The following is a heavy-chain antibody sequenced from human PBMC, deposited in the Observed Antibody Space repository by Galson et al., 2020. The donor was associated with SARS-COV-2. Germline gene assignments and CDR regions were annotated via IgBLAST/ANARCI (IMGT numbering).Heavy chain of an antibody. CDR3: AHVLYFESSGYWGFDY. CDR2: IYWDDDE. Sequence: TLSLTCAVSGTSISSGSYSWNWIRQPPGKGLEWLALIYWDDDEHYSPSLKSRLTITKATSKNQVVLTMTNMDPVDTGTYYCAHVLYFESSGYWGFDYWGQGTRVIVSS. CDR1: GTSISSGSYS. D-gene: IGHD3-22*01. V-gene: IGHV2-5*08. J-gene: IGHJ4*02.